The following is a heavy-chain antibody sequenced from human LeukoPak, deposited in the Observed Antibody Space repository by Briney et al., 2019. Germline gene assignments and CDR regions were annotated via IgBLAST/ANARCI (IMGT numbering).Heavy chain of an antibody. Sequence: GGSLRLSCEGSEFSFSSYWMSWVRQAPGKGLEWVAKIKQDGSEKYYVDSVKGRFTISRDNAKNSMYLLMNSLRVEDTAVYYCVRDVLYYYGAERLFWFDPWGQGTLVTVSS. CDR1: EFSFSSYW. CDR3: VRDVLYYYGAERLFWFDP. D-gene: IGHD3-10*01. V-gene: IGHV3-7*01. J-gene: IGHJ5*02. CDR2: IKQDGSEK.